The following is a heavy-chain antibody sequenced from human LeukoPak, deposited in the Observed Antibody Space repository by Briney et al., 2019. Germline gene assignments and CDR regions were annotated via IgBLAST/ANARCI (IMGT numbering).Heavy chain of an antibody. Sequence: GGSLRLSCEGSEFSFSSYWMSWVRQAPGKGLEWVAKIKQDGSEKYYVDSVKGRFTISRDNAKNSMYLLMNSLRVEDTAVYYCVRDVLYYYGAERLFWFDPWGQGTLVTVSS. CDR1: EFSFSSYW. CDR3: VRDVLYYYGAERLFWFDP. D-gene: IGHD3-10*01. V-gene: IGHV3-7*01. J-gene: IGHJ5*02. CDR2: IKQDGSEK.